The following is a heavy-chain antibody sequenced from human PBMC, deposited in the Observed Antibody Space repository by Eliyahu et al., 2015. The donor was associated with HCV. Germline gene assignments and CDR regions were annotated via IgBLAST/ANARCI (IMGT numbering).Heavy chain of an antibody. CDR1: GYTFTSYD. CDR2: VNPNSGNT. Sequence: QVQLVQSGAEVKKPGASVKVSCKASGYTFTSYDINWVRQATGPGAGGMGWVNPNSGNTGYAQKFQGRVTMTRNTSISTAYMELSSLRSEDTAVYYCARDQIVVDYYYYGMDVWGQGTTVTVSS. J-gene: IGHJ6*02. V-gene: IGHV1-8*01. CDR3: ARDQIVVDYYYYGMDV. D-gene: IGHD2-21*01.